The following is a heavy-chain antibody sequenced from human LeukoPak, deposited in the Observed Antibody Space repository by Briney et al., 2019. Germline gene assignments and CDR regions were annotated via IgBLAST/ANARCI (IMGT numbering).Heavy chain of an antibody. Sequence: ASVKVSCKASGYTFTGYYMHWVGQAPGQGLEWMGWINPNSGGTNYAQKFQGRVTMTRDTSISTAYMELSRLRSDDTAVYYCARETAYDTGYYYYMDVWGKGTTVTVSS. CDR1: GYTFTGYY. J-gene: IGHJ6*03. CDR3: ARETAYDTGYYYYMDV. V-gene: IGHV1-2*02. CDR2: INPNSGGT. D-gene: IGHD3-22*01.